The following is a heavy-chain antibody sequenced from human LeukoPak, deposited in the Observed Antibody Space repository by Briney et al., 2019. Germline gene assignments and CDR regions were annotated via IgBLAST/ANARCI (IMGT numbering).Heavy chain of an antibody. V-gene: IGHV3-53*01. CDR3: AAFPADELDY. Sequence: PGGSLRLSCAASGFIFRNYWMSWVRQAPGKGLEWVSVIYSGGSTYYADSVKGRFTISRDNSKNTLYLQMNSLRAEDTAVYYCAAFPADELDYWGQGTLVTVSS. D-gene: IGHD2/OR15-2a*01. J-gene: IGHJ4*02. CDR1: GFIFRNYW. CDR2: IYSGGST.